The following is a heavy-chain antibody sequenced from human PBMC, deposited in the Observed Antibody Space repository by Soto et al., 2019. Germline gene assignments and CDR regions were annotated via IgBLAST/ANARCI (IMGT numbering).Heavy chain of an antibody. CDR1: GFTFDLYG. CDR2: ISGSGGGT. J-gene: IGHJ6*02. Sequence: EVQLLESGGGLVRPGGSLRLSCAASGFTFDLYGMNWVRQAPGKGLEWVSAISGSGGGTYYAGSVKGRFTISRDNSKNTVFLQMNSLRADDTAVYGCAKVSGYEYYYGVDVWGQGTTVTVSS. D-gene: IGHD5-12*01. CDR3: AKVSGYEYYYGVDV. V-gene: IGHV3-23*01.